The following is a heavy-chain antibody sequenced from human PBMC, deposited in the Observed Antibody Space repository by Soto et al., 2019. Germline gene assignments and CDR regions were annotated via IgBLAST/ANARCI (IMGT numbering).Heavy chain of an antibody. CDR2: INHSGST. J-gene: IGHJ6*02. CDR1: GGSFSGYY. D-gene: IGHD3-10*01. V-gene: IGHV4-34*01. Sequence: SETLSLTCAVYGGSFSGYYSSWIRQPPGKGLEWIGEINHSGSTNYNPSLKSRVTISVDTSKNQFSLKLSSVTAADTAVYYCARVLTMGPYYYYGMDVWGQGTTVTVSS. CDR3: ARVLTMGPYYYYGMDV.